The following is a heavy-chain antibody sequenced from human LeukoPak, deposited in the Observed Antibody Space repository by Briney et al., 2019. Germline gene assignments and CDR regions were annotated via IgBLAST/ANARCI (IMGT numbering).Heavy chain of an antibody. V-gene: IGHV4-59*01. CDR3: ARDVAAAGEYYYYYGMDV. Sequence: SETLSLTCTVSGGSISSYYWSWIRQPPGKGLEWIGYIYYSGSTNYNPSLKSRVTISVDTSKNQFSLKLSSVTAADTAVYYCARDVAAAGEYYYYYGMDVWGQGTTVTVSS. CDR2: IYYSGST. CDR1: GGSISSYY. J-gene: IGHJ6*02. D-gene: IGHD6-13*01.